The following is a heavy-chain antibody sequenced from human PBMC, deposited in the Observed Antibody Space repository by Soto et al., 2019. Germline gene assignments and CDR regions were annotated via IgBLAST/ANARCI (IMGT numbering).Heavy chain of an antibody. Sequence: SVKVSCKASGCTFSSYAISWVRQAPGQGLEWMGGIIPIFGTANYAQKFQGRVTITADESTSTAYMELSSLRSEDTAVYYCARDSGYSGYEADYYYYGMDVWGQGTTVTVSS. D-gene: IGHD5-12*01. CDR1: GCTFSSYA. CDR3: ARDSGYSGYEADYYYYGMDV. J-gene: IGHJ6*02. CDR2: IIPIFGTA. V-gene: IGHV1-69*13.